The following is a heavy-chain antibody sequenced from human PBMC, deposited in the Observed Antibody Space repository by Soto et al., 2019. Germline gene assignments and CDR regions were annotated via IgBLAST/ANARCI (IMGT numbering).Heavy chain of an antibody. J-gene: IGHJ6*02. Sequence: SETLSLTCAVSGGSISSSNWWSWVRQPPGKGLEWIGEIYHSGSTNYNPSLKSRVTISVDKSKNQFSLKLSSVTAADTAVYYCAISVGATERAYYYYGMDVWGQGTTVTVSS. D-gene: IGHD1-26*01. CDR2: IYHSGST. V-gene: IGHV4-4*02. CDR3: AISVGATERAYYYYGMDV. CDR1: GGSISSSNW.